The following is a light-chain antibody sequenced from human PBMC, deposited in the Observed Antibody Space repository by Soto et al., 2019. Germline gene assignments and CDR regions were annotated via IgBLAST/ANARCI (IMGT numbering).Light chain of an antibody. CDR3: QQYNNWWT. Sequence: EIVMTQSPATLSVSPGERATLSCRASQSISSNLAWYQQRPGQAPRLLIYDASTRATGIPARFSGGGSGTEFTLTISSLQPEDFAVYYCQQYNNWWTFGQGTKVDIK. J-gene: IGKJ1*01. CDR2: DAS. CDR1: QSISSN. V-gene: IGKV3-15*01.